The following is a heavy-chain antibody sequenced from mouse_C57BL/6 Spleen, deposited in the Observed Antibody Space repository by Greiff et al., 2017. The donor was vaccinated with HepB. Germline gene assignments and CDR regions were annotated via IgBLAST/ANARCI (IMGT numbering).Heavy chain of an antibody. J-gene: IGHJ4*01. D-gene: IGHD1-1*01. CDR2: FYPGSGSR. CDR3: AGHGFNGGRPPCDMDY. Sequence: QVQLQQSGAELVKPGASVKLSCKASGYTFTSYTIHWVKQRPGQGLEWIGGFYPGSGSRNYYEKFKDKATLTADKSSHTVYMELSRLTSEVSAVYSRAGHGFNGGRPPCDMDYWGPGTSVTVSS. CDR1: GYTFTSYT. V-gene: IGHV1-62-2*01.